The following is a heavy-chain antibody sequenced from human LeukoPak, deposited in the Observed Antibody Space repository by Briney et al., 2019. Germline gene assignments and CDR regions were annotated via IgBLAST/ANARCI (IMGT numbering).Heavy chain of an antibody. CDR1: GFTFSNYY. CDR2: ISSSGSTI. D-gene: IGHD3-16*02. CDR3: ARDANPLYPYYYMDV. J-gene: IGHJ6*03. V-gene: IGHV3-11*04. Sequence: GGSLRLSCAASGFTFSNYYMSWIRQAPGKGLEWVSYISSSGSTIYYADSVKGRFTISRDNAKNSLYLQMNSLRAEDTAVYYCARDANPLYPYYYMDVWGKGTTVTVSS.